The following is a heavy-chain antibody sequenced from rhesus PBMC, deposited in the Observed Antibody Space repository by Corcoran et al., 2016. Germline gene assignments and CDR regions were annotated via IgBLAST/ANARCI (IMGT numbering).Heavy chain of an antibody. CDR2: IYGSSGST. J-gene: IGHJ4*01. D-gene: IGHD4-23*01. CDR1: GGSISSND. V-gene: IGHV4-147*01. CDR3: ARGPQYSNYFDY. Sequence: QVQLQQWGEGLVKPSETLSLTCAVAGGSISSNDWSWIRQHPGKGLEWIGYIYGSSGSTYYNPSLTSRVTISTDTSKNQFSLKLRSVTAADTAVYYCARGPQYSNYFDYWGQGVLVTVSS.